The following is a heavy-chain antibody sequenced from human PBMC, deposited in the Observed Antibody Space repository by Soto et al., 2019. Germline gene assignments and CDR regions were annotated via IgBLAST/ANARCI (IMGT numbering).Heavy chain of an antibody. V-gene: IGHV4-34*01. Sequence: QVQLQQWGAGLLKPSETLSLTCAVYGGSFSGYYWSWIRQPPGKGLEWIGEINHSGSTNYNPSLKSRVTISVDTSKNQFSLKLSSVTAADTAVYYCASCGSGYSYGTRFDYYFDYWGQGTLVTVSS. CDR1: GGSFSGYY. J-gene: IGHJ4*02. CDR3: ASCGSGYSYGTRFDYYFDY. CDR2: INHSGST. D-gene: IGHD5-18*01.